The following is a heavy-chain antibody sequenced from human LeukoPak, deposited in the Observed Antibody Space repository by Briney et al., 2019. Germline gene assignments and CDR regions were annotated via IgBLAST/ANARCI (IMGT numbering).Heavy chain of an antibody. CDR1: GFTVSSNY. CDR3: AKSPISITIFGVVIPGSGEFDY. Sequence: GGSLRLSCAASGFTVSSNYMSWVRQAPGKGLEWVSVIYSGGSTYYADSVKGRFTISRDNSKNTLYLQMNSLRAEDTAVYYCAKSPISITIFGVVIPGSGEFDYWGQGTLVTVSS. D-gene: IGHD3-3*01. CDR2: IYSGGST. J-gene: IGHJ4*02. V-gene: IGHV3-66*01.